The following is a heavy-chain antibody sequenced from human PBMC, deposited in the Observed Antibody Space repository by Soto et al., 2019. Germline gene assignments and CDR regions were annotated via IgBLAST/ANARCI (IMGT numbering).Heavy chain of an antibody. CDR2: INPSGGST. Sequence: ASVKVSCKASGGTFSSYAISWVRQAPGQGLEWMGIINPSGGSTSYAQKFQGRVTMTRDTSTSTVYMELSSLRSEDTAVYYCASYQEMATIKPFDYWGQGTLVTVSS. CDR1: GGTFSSYA. CDR3: ASYQEMATIKPFDY. J-gene: IGHJ4*02. D-gene: IGHD5-12*01. V-gene: IGHV1-46*01.